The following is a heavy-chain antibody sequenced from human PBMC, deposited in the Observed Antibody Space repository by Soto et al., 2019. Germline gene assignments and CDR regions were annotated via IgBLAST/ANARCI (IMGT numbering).Heavy chain of an antibody. CDR1: GVSVSSNSAG. CDR2: TYYKSKWNN. D-gene: IGHD3-10*01. V-gene: IGHV6-1*01. J-gene: IGHJ6*02. Sequence: SQTLSLTCVISGVSVSSNSAGWNWIRQSPSRGLEWLGRTYYKSKWNNDYALSVKSRITINPDTSKNQFSLHLYSVTAEDTAVYYCTGITWFRGMDVWGQGNRVTVSS. CDR3: TGITWFRGMDV.